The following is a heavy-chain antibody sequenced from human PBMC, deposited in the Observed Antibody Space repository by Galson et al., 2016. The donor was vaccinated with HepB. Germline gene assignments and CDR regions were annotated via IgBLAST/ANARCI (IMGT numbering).Heavy chain of an antibody. D-gene: IGHD3-10*01. CDR1: GFIFSNYA. CDR2: INASGGRT. V-gene: IGHV3-23*01. J-gene: IGHJ6*02. CDR3: ATRGDYYYALDV. Sequence: SLRLSCAASGFIFSNYAMSWVRQAPGKGLEWVSNINASGGRTYYADSVKGRFTISRDNSRDTVYLQMNSLTAEDTAVHYCATRGDYYYALDVWGQGTTAIVSS.